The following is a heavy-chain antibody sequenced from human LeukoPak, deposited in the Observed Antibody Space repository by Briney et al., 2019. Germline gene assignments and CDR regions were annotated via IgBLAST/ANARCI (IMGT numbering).Heavy chain of an antibody. Sequence: GASVKVSCKASGYTFTSYDINWVRQATGQGLEWMGWMNPNSGNTGYAQKFQGRVTMTRNTSISTAYMELSSLRSEDTAVYYCARGPNYDFWCGFSWFDPWGQGTLVTVSS. CDR3: ARGPNYDFWCGFSWFDP. J-gene: IGHJ5*02. D-gene: IGHD3-3*01. V-gene: IGHV1-8*01. CDR1: GYTFTSYD. CDR2: MNPNSGNT.